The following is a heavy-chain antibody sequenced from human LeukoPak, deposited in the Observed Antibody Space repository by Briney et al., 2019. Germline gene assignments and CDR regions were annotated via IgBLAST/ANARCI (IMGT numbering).Heavy chain of an antibody. J-gene: IGHJ4*02. CDR1: GFIVSSNY. V-gene: IGHV3-53*01. CDR2: IYSGGST. Sequence: PGGSLRLSCAASGFIVSSNYMSWVRQAPGKGLEWVSVIYSGGSTYYADSVKGRFTISRDNSKNTLYLQMKSLRPEDKAVYYCAKGGSGYYSPFDYWGQGTLVTVSS. D-gene: IGHD3-22*01. CDR3: AKGGSGYYSPFDY.